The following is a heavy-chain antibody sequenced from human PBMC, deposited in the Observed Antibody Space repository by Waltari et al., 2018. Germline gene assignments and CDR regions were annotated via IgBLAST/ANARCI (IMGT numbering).Heavy chain of an antibody. CDR3: AIDRGSDYRNRDY. Sequence: QVHLVQSGAEVKKPGASVKVSCKASGYTFTGYYIQWVRRAPEQGLEWMGRINPDSGETNEAQKFQGRVTLTRDTSINTAYMEMSSLTSDDTAVYYCAIDRGSDYRNRDYWGQGTLVTVPS. D-gene: IGHD4-4*01. J-gene: IGHJ4*02. V-gene: IGHV1-2*06. CDR1: GYTFTGYY. CDR2: INPDSGET.